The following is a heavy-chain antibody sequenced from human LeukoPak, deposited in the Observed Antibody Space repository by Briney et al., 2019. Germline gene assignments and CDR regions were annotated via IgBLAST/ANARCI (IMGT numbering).Heavy chain of an antibody. CDR2: ISAYNGNT. V-gene: IGHV1-18*01. D-gene: IGHD3-10*01. CDR3: ARDGVLWFGELLENWFDP. J-gene: IGHJ5*02. Sequence: GASVKVSCKASGYTFTSYGISWVRQAPGQGLEWMGWISAYNGNTNYAQKLQGRVTMTTDTSTSTAYMELRSLRSDDTAVYYCARDGVLWFGELLENWFDPWGQGTLVTVSS. CDR1: GYTFTSYG.